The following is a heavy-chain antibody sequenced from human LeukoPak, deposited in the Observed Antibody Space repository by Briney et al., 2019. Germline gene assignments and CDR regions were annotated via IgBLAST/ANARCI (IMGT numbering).Heavy chain of an antibody. CDR3: ARALVGATTGWYFDL. V-gene: IGHV4-38-2*02. J-gene: IGHJ2*01. D-gene: IGHD1-26*01. CDR1: GYSISSGYY. CDR2: IYHSGST. Sequence: SETLSLTCSASGYSISSGYYWGWIRQPPGKGLEWIGSIYHSGSTYYNPSLKSRVTISVDTSKNQFSLKLSSVTAADTAVYYCARALVGATTGWYFDLWGRGTLVTVSS.